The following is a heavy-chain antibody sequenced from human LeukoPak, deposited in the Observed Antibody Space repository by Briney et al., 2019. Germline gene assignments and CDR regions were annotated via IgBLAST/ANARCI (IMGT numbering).Heavy chain of an antibody. V-gene: IGHV3-48*03. Sequence: PGGSLRLSCAAYGFTFNNYEMNWVRQAPGKGLECVSYISSSGITIYYADSVKGRFTISRDNAKNSLYLQMNSLRAEDTAVYFCARGGFWSGYYNYYGMDVWGQGTTVTVSS. CDR3: ARGGFWSGYYNYYGMDV. D-gene: IGHD3-3*01. CDR1: GFTFNNYE. CDR2: ISSSGITI. J-gene: IGHJ6*02.